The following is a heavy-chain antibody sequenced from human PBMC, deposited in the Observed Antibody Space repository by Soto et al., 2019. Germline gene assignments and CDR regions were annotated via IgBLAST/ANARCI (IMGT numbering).Heavy chain of an antibody. J-gene: IGHJ4*02. V-gene: IGHV4-4*02. CDR2: IYHSGST. CDR1: SGSISSSNW. CDR3: ARGVTDSDYDPVYPYFDY. Sequence: QVQLQESGPGLVKPSGTLSLTCAVSSGSISSSNWWSWVRQPPGKGLEWIGEIYHSGSTNYNPSLRSRVTTSVDKSKNQCSLKLGSVTDADTAVYYCARGVTDSDYDPVYPYFDYWGQGTLVIVSS. D-gene: IGHD5-12*01.